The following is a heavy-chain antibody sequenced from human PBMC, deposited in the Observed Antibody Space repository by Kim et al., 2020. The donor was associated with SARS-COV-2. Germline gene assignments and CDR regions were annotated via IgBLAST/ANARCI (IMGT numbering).Heavy chain of an antibody. CDR1: GFTFSSYG. Sequence: GGSLRLSCAASGFTFSSYGMHWVRQAPGKGLEWVAVISYDGSNKYYADSVKGRFTISRDNSKNTLYLQMNSLRAEDTAVYYCAKGTHRLLISSNRDAFDIWGQGTMVTVSS. J-gene: IGHJ3*02. CDR3: AKGTHRLLISSNRDAFDI. D-gene: IGHD6-25*01. V-gene: IGHV3-30*18. CDR2: ISYDGSNK.